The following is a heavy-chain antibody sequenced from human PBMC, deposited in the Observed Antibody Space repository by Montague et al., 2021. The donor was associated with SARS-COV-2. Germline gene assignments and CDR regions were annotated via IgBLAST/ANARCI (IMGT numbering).Heavy chain of an antibody. V-gene: IGHV4-59*01. CDR3: ARDLSRAFCEGSSCYSENWFDP. J-gene: IGHJ5*02. Sequence: SETLSLTCIVSGGSINGYYWSWIRQSPGKGLEWIGSIYHTGSTVYNPSLRSRVTILIETPKNQFSLKMTSVTTADRAVYFCARDLSRAFCEGSSCYSENWFDPWGKGTLVTVSS. CDR1: GGSINGYY. D-gene: IGHD2-21*01. CDR2: IYHTGST.